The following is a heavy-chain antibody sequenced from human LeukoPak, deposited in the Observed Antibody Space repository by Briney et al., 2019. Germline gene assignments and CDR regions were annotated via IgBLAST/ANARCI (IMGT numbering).Heavy chain of an antibody. CDR1: GGTLSNYP. Sequence: SVKVSCKASGGTLSNYPFSWVRQAPGQGLEWMGKIIPSVGLTRYAEKFQCRLTLTGDTSTPTAYMELSSLTSDDTAVYYCARPRGDAAGVETWFDPWGPGTLVIVSS. D-gene: IGHD6-13*01. V-gene: IGHV1-69*02. CDR3: ARPRGDAAGVETWFDP. CDR2: IIPSVGLT. J-gene: IGHJ5*02.